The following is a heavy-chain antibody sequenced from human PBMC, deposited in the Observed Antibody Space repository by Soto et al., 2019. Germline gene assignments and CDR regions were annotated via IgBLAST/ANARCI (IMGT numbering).Heavy chain of an antibody. CDR3: ARGRRFSGGCFDP. CDR1: GGSFSGYY. J-gene: IGHJ5*02. V-gene: IGHV4-34*01. Sequence: SETLSLTCAVYGGSFSGYYWSWIRQPPGKGLEWIGEINHSGSTNYNPSLKSRVTISVDTSKNQFSLKLSSVTAADTAVYYCARGRRFSGGCFDPWGQGTLVTVSS. CDR2: INHSGST.